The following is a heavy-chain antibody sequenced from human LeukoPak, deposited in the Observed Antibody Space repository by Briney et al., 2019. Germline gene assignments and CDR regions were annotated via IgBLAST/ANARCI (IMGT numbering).Heavy chain of an antibody. Sequence: ASVKVSCKASGYTFTSYDINWVRQATGQGLEWMGWMNPNSGNTGYAQEFQGRVTMTRNTSISTAYMELSSLRSEDTAVYYCARGRYDYVWGSYRTNHFDYWGQGTLVTVSS. CDR1: GYTFTSYD. D-gene: IGHD3-16*02. CDR3: ARGRYDYVWGSYRTNHFDY. CDR2: MNPNSGNT. V-gene: IGHV1-8*01. J-gene: IGHJ4*02.